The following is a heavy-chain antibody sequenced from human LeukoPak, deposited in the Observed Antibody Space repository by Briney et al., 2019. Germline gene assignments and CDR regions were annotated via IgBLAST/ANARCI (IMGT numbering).Heavy chain of an antibody. CDR2: INWNGGST. D-gene: IGHD2-21*02. Sequence: GGSLRLSCAASGFIFDDYGMNWVRQGPGKGLEWVSGINWNGGSTGYVDSVKGRFTISRDNAKNSLYLQMNSLRAEDTALYHCAKEVDCPSDCLFFHSWGQGTLVTVSS. J-gene: IGHJ4*02. V-gene: IGHV3-20*01. CDR1: GFIFDDYG. CDR3: AKEVDCPSDCLFFHS.